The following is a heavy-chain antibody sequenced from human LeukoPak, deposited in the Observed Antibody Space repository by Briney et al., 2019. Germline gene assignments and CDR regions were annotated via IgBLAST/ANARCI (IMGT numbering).Heavy chain of an antibody. Sequence: SETLSLTCAVYGGSFSGYYWSWIRQPPGKGLEWIGEINHSGSTNYNPSLKSRVTISVGTSKNQFSLKLSSVTAADTAVYYCARGPPYPYYYYGMDVWGQGTTVTVSS. CDR3: ARGPPYPYYYYGMDV. J-gene: IGHJ6*02. V-gene: IGHV4-34*01. CDR1: GGSFSGYY. CDR2: INHSGST.